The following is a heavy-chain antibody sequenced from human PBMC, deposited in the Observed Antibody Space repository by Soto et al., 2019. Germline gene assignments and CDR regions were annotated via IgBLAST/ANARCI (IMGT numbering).Heavy chain of an antibody. CDR3: ARQIYDSDTGPNFQYYFDS. CDR1: GYSFAGYW. CDR2: IDPSDSQT. Sequence: GESLKISCNGSGYSFAGYWITWVRQKPGKGLAWMGRIDPSDSQTYYSPSFRGHVTISVTKSITTVFLQWSSLRASDTAMYYCARQIYDSDTGPNFQYYFDSWGQGTPVTVSS. V-gene: IGHV5-10-1*01. J-gene: IGHJ4*02. D-gene: IGHD3-22*01.